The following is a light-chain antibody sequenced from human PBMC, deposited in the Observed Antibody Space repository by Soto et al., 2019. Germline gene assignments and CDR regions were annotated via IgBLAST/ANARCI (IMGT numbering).Light chain of an antibody. V-gene: IGKV3-11*01. Sequence: EIVLTQSPATMSLSPGERATLSCRASQSIGNYLAWYQQKPGQPPRLLFWDASHRATGIPARFTGSGSGTDFTLTISSLEPEDFAVYYCQERSDWPRTFGQGTKLEIK. CDR2: DAS. CDR3: QERSDWPRT. CDR1: QSIGNY. J-gene: IGKJ2*01.